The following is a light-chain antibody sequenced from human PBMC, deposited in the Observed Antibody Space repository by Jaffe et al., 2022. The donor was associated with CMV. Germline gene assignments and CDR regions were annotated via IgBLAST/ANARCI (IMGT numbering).Light chain of an antibody. J-gene: IGKJ1*01. V-gene: IGKV1-5*03. CDR2: KAS. CDR3: QQYIRYSAGWT. Sequence: DIQMTQSPSTLSASVGDRVTITCRASQSVDNWMAWYQQKPGKAPKLLIYKASSLETGVPSRFSGSGSETEFTLTISSLQPEDFATYYCQQYIRYSAGWTFGQGTKVEIK. CDR1: QSVDNW.